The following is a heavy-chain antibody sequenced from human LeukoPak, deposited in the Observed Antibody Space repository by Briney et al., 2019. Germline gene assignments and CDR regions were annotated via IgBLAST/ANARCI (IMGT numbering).Heavy chain of an antibody. CDR3: ARINVLRFLEWLPSFDY. D-gene: IGHD3-3*01. V-gene: IGHV1-18*01. Sequence: ASVKVSCKASGYSFTSNVISWVRQAPGQGLEWMGWISAYNGNTNYAQKLQGRVTMTTDTSTSTAYMELRSLRSDDTVVYYCARINVLRFLEWLPSFDYWGQGTLVTVSS. CDR1: GYSFTSNV. CDR2: ISAYNGNT. J-gene: IGHJ4*02.